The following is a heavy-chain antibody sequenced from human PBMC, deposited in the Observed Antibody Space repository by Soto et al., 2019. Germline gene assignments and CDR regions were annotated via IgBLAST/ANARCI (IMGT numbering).Heavy chain of an antibody. CDR3: ARMGPSYFSAGTCYSEGVWSDY. Sequence: PSETLSLTCTVSGGSISSYYWNWIRQPPGEGLEWIGYVYSSGYTSYNPSLKSRVTTSMDTSKNQFSLRLTSVTAADTAVYYCARMGPSYFSAGTCYSEGVWSDYWGQGTLVTVSS. J-gene: IGHJ4*02. CDR1: GGSISSYY. CDR2: VYSSGYT. V-gene: IGHV4-59*01. D-gene: IGHD2-15*01.